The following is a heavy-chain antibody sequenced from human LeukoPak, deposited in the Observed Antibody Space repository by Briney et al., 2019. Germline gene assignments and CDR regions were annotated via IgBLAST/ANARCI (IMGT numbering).Heavy chain of an antibody. D-gene: IGHD6-13*01. J-gene: IGHJ6*03. V-gene: IGHV4-34*01. Sequence: PSETLSLTCAVYGGSFSGYDWSWIRQPPGKGLEWIGEINHSGSTNYNPSLKSRVTISVDTSKNQFSLKLRSVTAADTAVFYCARRGISQGYYMDVWGKGTTVTISS. CDR2: INHSGST. CDR3: ARRGISQGYYMDV. CDR1: GGSFSGYD.